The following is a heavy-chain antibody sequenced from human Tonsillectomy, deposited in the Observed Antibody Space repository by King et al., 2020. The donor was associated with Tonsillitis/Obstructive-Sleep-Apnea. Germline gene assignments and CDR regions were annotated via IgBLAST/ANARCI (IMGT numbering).Heavy chain of an antibody. CDR2: IYYSGST. Sequence: QLQESGPGLVKPSETLSLTCTVSGGSISSSSYYWGWIRQPPGKGLEWIGSIYYSGSTYYNPSLKSRVTISVETSKNQFSLKLSSVTAADTAVYYCARGRGGSSDSYRPWGQGTLVTVSS. CDR3: ARGRGGSSDSYRP. D-gene: IGHD3-22*01. V-gene: IGHV4-39*01. CDR1: GGSISSSSYY. J-gene: IGHJ5*02.